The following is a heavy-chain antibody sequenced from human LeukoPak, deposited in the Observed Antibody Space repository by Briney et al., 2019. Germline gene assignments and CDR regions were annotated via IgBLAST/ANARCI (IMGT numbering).Heavy chain of an antibody. CDR1: GGSISSYY. CDR3: ARVGIVVVPAAPGIGFDP. Sequence: SETLSLTCTVSGGSISSYYWSWIRQPPGKGPEWIGEINHSGSTNYNPSLKSRVTISVDTSKNQFSLKLSSVTAADTAVYYCARVGIVVVPAAPGIGFDPWGQGTLVTVSS. D-gene: IGHD2-2*01. CDR2: INHSGST. J-gene: IGHJ5*02. V-gene: IGHV4-34*01.